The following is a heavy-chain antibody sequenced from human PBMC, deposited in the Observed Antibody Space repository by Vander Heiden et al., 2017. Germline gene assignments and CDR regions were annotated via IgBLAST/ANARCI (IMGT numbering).Heavy chain of an antibody. CDR2: IKQDGSEG. CDR3: ARTLLVAGIFFDY. Sequence: EVQLVESGGGLVQPGGSLRLSWAASGLTFSHYWMSWVRQAPGKGLEWVAKIKQDGSEGHYVDSVKGRLTISRDNGKNSLYLQMNSLRAEDTAVYYCARTLLVAGIFFDYWGQGTLVTVSS. V-gene: IGHV3-7*03. CDR1: GLTFSHYW. D-gene: IGHD6-19*01. J-gene: IGHJ4*02.